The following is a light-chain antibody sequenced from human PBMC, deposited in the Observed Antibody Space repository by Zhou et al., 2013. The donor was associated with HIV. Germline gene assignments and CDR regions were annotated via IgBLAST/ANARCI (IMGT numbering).Light chain of an antibody. CDR2: SAS. V-gene: IGKV1-39*01. Sequence: DVQVIQSPASLSASVGERVTITCRASQSITTYLNWYQQKPGKAPKLLIYSASRLHNGVPSRFSGSGIGTDFTLTISSLQPEDFATYYCQQSYSTPYTFGQGTKVEI. CDR3: QQSYSTPYT. CDR1: QSITTY. J-gene: IGKJ2*01.